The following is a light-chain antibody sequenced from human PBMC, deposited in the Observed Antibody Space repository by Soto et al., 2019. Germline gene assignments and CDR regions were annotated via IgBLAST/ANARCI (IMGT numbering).Light chain of an antibody. Sequence: IVMTQSPDSLAVSLGERTTIHCKSSQSLLFSTNNKNYFAWYQQKPGQPPKLLIYWASIRESGVPDRFNGSGSGTDFTLTISSLQAEDVAVYYCQQYYSTPLTFGGGTKVEI. CDR1: QSLLFSTNNKNY. CDR2: WAS. V-gene: IGKV4-1*01. J-gene: IGKJ4*01. CDR3: QQYYSTPLT.